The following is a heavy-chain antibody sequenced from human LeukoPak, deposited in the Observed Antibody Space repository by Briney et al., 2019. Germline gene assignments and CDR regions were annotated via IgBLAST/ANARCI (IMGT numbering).Heavy chain of an antibody. D-gene: IGHD6-6*01. J-gene: IGHJ5*02. CDR3: ARAPARIAARPSSNRSDP. CDR1: GGSFRGSY. CDR2: INHSGSN. V-gene: IGHV4-34*01. Sequence: SETLSLTCAVYGGSFRGSYWSWIRQPPGKGLEWIGEINHSGSNNYNPSLKSRVTISVDTSKNHFSLKLSSVTAADTAVYYCARAPARIAARPSSNRSDPWGQGTLVTVSS.